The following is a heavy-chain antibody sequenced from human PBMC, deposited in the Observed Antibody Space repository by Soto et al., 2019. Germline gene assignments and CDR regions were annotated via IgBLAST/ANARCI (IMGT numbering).Heavy chain of an antibody. CDR3: ARFREAPEQAVAGTPYYYYYGMDV. D-gene: IGHD6-19*01. CDR2: MNPNSGNT. V-gene: IGHV1-8*01. J-gene: IGHJ6*02. CDR1: GYTFTSYD. Sequence: ASVKVSCKASGYTFTSYDINWVRQATGQGLEWMGWMNPNSGNTGYAQKFQGRVTMTRNTSISTAYMGLSSLRSEDTAVYYCARFREAPEQAVAGTPYYYYYGMDVWGQGTTVTVSS.